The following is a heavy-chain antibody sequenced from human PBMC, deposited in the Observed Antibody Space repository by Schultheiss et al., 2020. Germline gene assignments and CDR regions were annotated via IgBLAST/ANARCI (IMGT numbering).Heavy chain of an antibody. V-gene: IGHV3-21*01. CDR2: ISSSSRTI. CDR3: ARGGAARPDY. CDR1: GFTFSSYS. Sequence: GGSLRLSCAASGFTFSSYSMNWVRQAPGKGLEWVSSISSSSRTIYYADSVKGRFTISRDNAKNSLYLQISSLRVEDTAIYYCARGGAARPDYWGQGTLVTVSS. D-gene: IGHD6-6*01. J-gene: IGHJ4*02.